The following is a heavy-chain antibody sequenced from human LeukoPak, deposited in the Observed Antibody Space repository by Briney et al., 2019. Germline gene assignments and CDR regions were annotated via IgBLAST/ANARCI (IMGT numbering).Heavy chain of an antibody. CDR2: IYTSGTT. J-gene: IGHJ4*02. CDR1: GGSINSGSFY. D-gene: IGHD2-2*02. CDR3: ARCTSTSCYNFDY. V-gene: IGHV4-61*09. Sequence: SQTLSLTCTVSGGSINSGSFYWNWIRQSAGKGLEWIGHIYTSGTTNCNPSLKSRVTISLDTSKNQFSLKLNSVTAADTAVYYCARCTSTSCYNFDYWGQGALVTVSS.